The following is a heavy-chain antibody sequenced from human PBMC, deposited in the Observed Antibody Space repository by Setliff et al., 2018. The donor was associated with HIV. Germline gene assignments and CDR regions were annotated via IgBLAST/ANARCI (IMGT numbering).Heavy chain of an antibody. CDR1: GGSISSDTFY. V-gene: IGHV4-61*09. D-gene: IGHD4-17*01. Sequence: SETLSLTCTVSGGSISSDTFYWSWIRQPAGKGLEWIGYVYARGNTNYNPSLKSRVTISVDTSKSQFSLKLSSVTAADTAVYYCARDRYGDYAYFDYWGQGTLVTVSS. CDR3: ARDRYGDYAYFDY. CDR2: VYARGNT. J-gene: IGHJ4*02.